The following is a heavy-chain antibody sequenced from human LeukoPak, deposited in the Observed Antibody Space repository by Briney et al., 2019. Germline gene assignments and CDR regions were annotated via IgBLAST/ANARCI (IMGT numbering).Heavy chain of an antibody. J-gene: IGHJ3*02. Sequence: GGSLRLSCAASGFTFSSYAMSWVRQAPGKGLEWVSGMSRSGGSTYYADSVKGRFTISRDNSKNTLNLQMSSLRGEDTAVYYCAKDHTNYDSPHAFDMWGQGTMVTVSS. D-gene: IGHD3-22*01. CDR2: MSRSGGST. CDR1: GFTFSSYA. V-gene: IGHV3-23*01. CDR3: AKDHTNYDSPHAFDM.